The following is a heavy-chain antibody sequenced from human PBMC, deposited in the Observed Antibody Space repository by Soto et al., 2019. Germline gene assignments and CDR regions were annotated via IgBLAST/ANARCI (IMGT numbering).Heavy chain of an antibody. D-gene: IGHD5-12*01. CDR3: AKDRGYDEFDY. CDR2: ISYDGSNK. CDR1: GFTFSSYG. J-gene: IGHJ4*02. Sequence: GGSLRLSCAASGFTFSSYGMHWVRQAPGKGLEWVAVISYDGSNKYYADSVKGRFTISRDNSKNTLYLQMNSLRAEDTAVYYCAKDRGYDEFDYWGQGTLVTVSS. V-gene: IGHV3-30*18.